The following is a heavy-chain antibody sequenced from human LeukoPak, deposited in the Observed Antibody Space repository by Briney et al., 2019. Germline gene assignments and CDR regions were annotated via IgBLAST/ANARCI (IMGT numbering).Heavy chain of an antibody. CDR2: IKQDGSEK. V-gene: IGHV3-7*01. CDR1: GFTFSSYW. CDR3: ARAAYGDYEDYYYGMDV. J-gene: IGHJ6*02. Sequence: GGSLRLSCAASGFTFSSYWMSWVRQAPGKGLEWMANIKQDGSEKYYVDSVKGRFTISRDNAKNSLYLQMNSLRAEDTAVYYCARAAYGDYEDYYYGMDVWGQGTTVTVSS. D-gene: IGHD4-17*01.